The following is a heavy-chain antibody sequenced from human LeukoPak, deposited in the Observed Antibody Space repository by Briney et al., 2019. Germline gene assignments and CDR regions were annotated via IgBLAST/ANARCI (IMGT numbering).Heavy chain of an antibody. Sequence: GGSLRLSCAASGFTFSSYAMSWVRQAPGKGLEWVSAISGSGGSTYYADSVKGRFTISRDNAKNSLYLQMSSLRAEDTAVYYCARDHAYRADYWGQGTLVAVSS. CDR2: ISGSGGST. V-gene: IGHV3-23*01. CDR3: ARDHAYRADY. J-gene: IGHJ4*02. CDR1: GFTFSSYA. D-gene: IGHD2-2*01.